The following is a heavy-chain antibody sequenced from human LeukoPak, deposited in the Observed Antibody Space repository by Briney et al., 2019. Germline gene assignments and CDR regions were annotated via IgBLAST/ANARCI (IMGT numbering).Heavy chain of an antibody. CDR1: GFTFSSYA. V-gene: IGHV3-72*01. Sequence: GGSLRLSCAASGFTFSSYALSWVRQAPGKGLEWVGRVRNKANTYTTNYAASVKGRFSITRDDSMNSLYLQMNSLKTEDTAVYYCVRVWRGYYFDYWGQGTLVTVSS. D-gene: IGHD3-10*01. CDR2: VRNKANTYTT. CDR3: VRVWRGYYFDY. J-gene: IGHJ4*02.